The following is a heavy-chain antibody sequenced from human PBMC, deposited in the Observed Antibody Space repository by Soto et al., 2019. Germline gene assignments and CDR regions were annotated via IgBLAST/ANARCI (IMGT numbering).Heavy chain of an antibody. CDR3: ARLSSAVPHPLDY. J-gene: IGHJ4*02. CDR2: IYPGDSDT. D-gene: IGHD2-2*01. V-gene: IGHV5-51*01. CDR1: GYSFTSYW. Sequence: GESLKIPCKGSGYSFTSYWIGWARQMPGKGLEWMGIIYPGDSDTRYSPSFQGQVTISADKSISTAYLQWSSLKASDTAMYYCARLSSAVPHPLDYWGQGTLVTVSS.